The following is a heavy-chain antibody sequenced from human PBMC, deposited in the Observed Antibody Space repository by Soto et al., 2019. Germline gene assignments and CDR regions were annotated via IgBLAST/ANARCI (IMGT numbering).Heavy chain of an antibody. J-gene: IGHJ5*02. Sequence: QVQLQESGPGLVKPSETLSLSCTVSGEYFRGGDNYWSWIRQFPGKGLEWIGNIYHSGRTFYNPSLQSQVTISVDTSKNQFSLKLSLVTAADTTVYYCARVDDYDLGQFRFDRWGQGTLVTVSS. CDR2: IYHSGRT. V-gene: IGHV4-31*01. CDR1: GEYFRGGDNY. CDR3: ARVDDYDLGQFRFDR. D-gene: IGHD4-17*01.